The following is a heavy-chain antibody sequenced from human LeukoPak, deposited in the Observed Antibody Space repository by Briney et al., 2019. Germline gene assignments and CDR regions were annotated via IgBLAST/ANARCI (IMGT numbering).Heavy chain of an antibody. V-gene: IGHV3-7*01. CDR1: GFTFSSYW. J-gene: IGHJ5*02. CDR2: IKQDGSGK. D-gene: IGHD3-10*01. CDR3: ARYPGSGSYLPSYNWFDP. Sequence: GGSLRLSCAASGFTFSSYWMSWVRQAPGKGLEWVANIKQDGSGKYYVDSVKGRFTIFRDNAKNSLYLQMNSLRAEDTAVYYCARYPGSGSYLPSYNWFDPWGQGTLVTVSS.